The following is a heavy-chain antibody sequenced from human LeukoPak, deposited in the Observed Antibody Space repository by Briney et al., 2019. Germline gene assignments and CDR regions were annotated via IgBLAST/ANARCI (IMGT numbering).Heavy chain of an antibody. CDR1: GFTSSSYA. J-gene: IGHJ4*02. Sequence: GGSLRLSCAASGFTSSSYAMSWVRQAPGKGLEWVSGISGSGGNTYYADSVKGRFIISRDNSKNTLYLQMNSLRAEDTAVYYCAKEPWFRDYWGQGTLVTVSS. V-gene: IGHV3-23*01. CDR3: AKEPWFRDY. CDR2: ISGSGGNT. D-gene: IGHD3-10*01.